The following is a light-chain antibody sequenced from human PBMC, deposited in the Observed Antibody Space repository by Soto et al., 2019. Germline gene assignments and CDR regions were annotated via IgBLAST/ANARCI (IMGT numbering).Light chain of an antibody. CDR1: QNINNY. CDR3: QQYENLPT. J-gene: IGKJ5*01. Sequence: DIQMTQSPSSLSASVGAGVTITCQASQNINNYLNWSQQKPGRAPKLLIYDASNLEAGVPSRFRGSGSGTDFTFTISRLQPEDIATYYCQQYENLPTFGQGTRLEIK. CDR2: DAS. V-gene: IGKV1-33*01.